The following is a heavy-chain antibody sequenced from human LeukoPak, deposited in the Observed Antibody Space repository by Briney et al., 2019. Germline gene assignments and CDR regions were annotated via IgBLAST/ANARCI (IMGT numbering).Heavy chain of an antibody. D-gene: IGHD3-22*01. CDR2: IYYSGST. Sequence: SETLSLTCTVSGGSIGTYSWNWIRQPPGKGLEWIGYIYYSGSTYYNPSLKSRVTISVDTSKNQFSLKLSSVTAADTAVYYCARDLAGYYDSSGFYFDYWGQGTLVTVSS. CDR1: GGSIGTYS. J-gene: IGHJ4*02. CDR3: ARDLAGYYDSSGFYFDY. V-gene: IGHV4-59*12.